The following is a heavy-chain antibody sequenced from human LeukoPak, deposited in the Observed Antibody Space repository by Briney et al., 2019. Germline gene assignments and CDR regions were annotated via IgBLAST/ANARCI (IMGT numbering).Heavy chain of an antibody. CDR1: GYSFTSHW. V-gene: IGHV5-51*01. CDR2: IYPGDFET. Sequence: GASLKISCKASGYSFTSHWIGWVRQMSGRGLEWMGIIYPGDFETRYSPSFQGQVTISADKSISTAYLQWSSLKASDTATYYCARLIGSGWYDYWGQGTLVTVSS. CDR3: ARLIGSGWYDY. J-gene: IGHJ4*02. D-gene: IGHD6-19*01.